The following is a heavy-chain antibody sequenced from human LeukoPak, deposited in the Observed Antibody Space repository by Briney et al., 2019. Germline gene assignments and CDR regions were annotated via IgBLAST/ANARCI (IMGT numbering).Heavy chain of an antibody. CDR3: ARVGYDFWSGHTPFDY. Sequence: GGSLRLSCAASGFTFSSYWMSWVRQAPGKGLEWVANIKQDGSEKYYVDSVKGRFTISRDNAKNSLYLQVNSLRAEDTAVYYCARVGYDFWSGHTPFDYWGQGTLVTVSS. V-gene: IGHV3-7*01. CDR1: GFTFSSYW. D-gene: IGHD3-3*01. J-gene: IGHJ4*02. CDR2: IKQDGSEK.